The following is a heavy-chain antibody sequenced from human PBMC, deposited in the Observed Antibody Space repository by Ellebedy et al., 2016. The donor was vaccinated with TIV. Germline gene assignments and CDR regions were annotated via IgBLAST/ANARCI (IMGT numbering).Heavy chain of an antibody. CDR1: GFTSRNYW. J-gene: IGHJ3*01. CDR2: IYTDGSST. V-gene: IGHV3-74*01. Sequence: GESLKISCAASGFTSRNYWMNWVRQAPGTGLVWVSRIYTDGSSTRYADSVKGRFTISRDDATNTPYLQMNSLGAEDTALYYCARDRSGWYKAFDLWGQGTLVTVAS. D-gene: IGHD6-19*01. CDR3: ARDRSGWYKAFDL.